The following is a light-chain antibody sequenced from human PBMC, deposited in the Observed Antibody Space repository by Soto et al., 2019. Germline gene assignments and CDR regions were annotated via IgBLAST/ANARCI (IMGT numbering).Light chain of an antibody. CDR3: QQYDDSRT. Sequence: EIVLTQSPGTLSLSPGERATLSCRASQSVSSTYLAWYQQKPGQAPRLLIYGASSRATGIPDRFSGSASGTDFTLTINRLEPEDFAIYYCQQYDDSRTFGQGTKLEIK. CDR1: QSVSSTY. CDR2: GAS. J-gene: IGKJ2*01. V-gene: IGKV3-20*01.